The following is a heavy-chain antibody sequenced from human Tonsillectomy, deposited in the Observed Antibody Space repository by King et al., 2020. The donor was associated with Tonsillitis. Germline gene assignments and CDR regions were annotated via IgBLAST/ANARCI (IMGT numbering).Heavy chain of an antibody. CDR3: ASDSFDYFYSMDV. D-gene: IGHD3-3*01. Sequence: VQLVESGGGLVKPGGSLRLSCAASGFTFSSYNMNWVRQAPGKGLEWVSSISSSSTYIYYADSVRGRFTISSDSAKNSLYLQMNSLRAEDTAVYYCASDSFDYFYSMDVWGQGTTVTVSS. V-gene: IGHV3-21*01. CDR2: ISSSSTYI. CDR1: GFTFSSYN. J-gene: IGHJ6*02.